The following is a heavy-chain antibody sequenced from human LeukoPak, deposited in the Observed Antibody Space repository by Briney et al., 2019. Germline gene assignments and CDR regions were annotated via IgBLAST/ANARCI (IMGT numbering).Heavy chain of an antibody. J-gene: IGHJ6*03. CDR3: ARVSRGITGTTLQDAHMDV. D-gene: IGHD1-7*01. Sequence: GGSLRLSCAASGFTFSSYSMNWVRQAPGKGLEWVSSISSSSSYIYYADSVKGRFTISRDNAKNSLYLQMNSLRAEDTAVYYCARVSRGITGTTLQDAHMDVWGKGTTVTVSS. V-gene: IGHV3-21*01. CDR1: GFTFSSYS. CDR2: ISSSSSYI.